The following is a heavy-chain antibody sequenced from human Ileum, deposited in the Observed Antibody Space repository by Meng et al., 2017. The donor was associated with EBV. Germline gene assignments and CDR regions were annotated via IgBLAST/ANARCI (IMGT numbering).Heavy chain of an antibody. D-gene: IGHD6-13*01. CDR2: IFNSGST. CDR1: GASISSTPYY. V-gene: IGHV4-39*07. CDR3: ARDYSSSWYSGGFFKY. Sequence: LTPPESGQGLVMPSETLSLTCTVSGASISSTPYYWGWIRQPPGKGLEWIGNIFNSGSTSYSPSLKSRVTISVDTSKNQFSLKLSSVTAADTAVYYCARDYSSSWYSGGFFKYWGQGILVTVSS. J-gene: IGHJ1*01.